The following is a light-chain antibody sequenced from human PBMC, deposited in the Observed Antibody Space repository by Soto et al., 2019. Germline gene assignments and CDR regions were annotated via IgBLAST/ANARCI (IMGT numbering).Light chain of an antibody. CDR2: AAS. J-gene: IGKJ4*01. CDR3: QQSYTTPLT. Sequence: DIQMTQSPSSLSASLGDRVTITCRASQSISSYLNWYQQKPGKAPKLLIYAASSLQSGVPSRFSGSGSGTDFTLTIISLQPEDFATYYCQQSYTTPLTFGGGTKVEIK. V-gene: IGKV1-39*01. CDR1: QSISSY.